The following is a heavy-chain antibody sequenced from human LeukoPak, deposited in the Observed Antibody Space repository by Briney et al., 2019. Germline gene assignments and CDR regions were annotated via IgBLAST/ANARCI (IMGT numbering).Heavy chain of an antibody. CDR3: ARVPGTSNYYGSGSPDY. D-gene: IGHD3-10*01. CDR2: IKKDGDDK. J-gene: IGHJ4*02. Sequence: GGSPRLSCAASGFPFSSYWMSWVRQAPGKGLEWVANIKKDGDDKHYVDSVEGRFTVSRDNAKTSLYLQMNNLRAEDTAVYYCARVPGTSNYYGSGSPDYWGQGTLVTVSS. V-gene: IGHV3-7*03. CDR1: GFPFSSYW.